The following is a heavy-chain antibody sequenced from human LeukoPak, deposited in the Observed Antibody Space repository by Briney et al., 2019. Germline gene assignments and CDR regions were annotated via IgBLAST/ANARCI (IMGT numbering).Heavy chain of an antibody. V-gene: IGHV3-NL1*01. CDR1: GFTFSSYG. J-gene: IGHJ4*01. CDR2: IYSGGST. Sequence: PGGSLRLSCAASGFTFSSYGMHWVRQAPGKGLEWVSVIYSGGSTYYADSVKGRFTISRDNSKNTLYLQMNSLRAEDTAVYYCARSPVVVTATDYWGHGTLVTVSS. D-gene: IGHD2-21*02. CDR3: ARSPVVVTATDY.